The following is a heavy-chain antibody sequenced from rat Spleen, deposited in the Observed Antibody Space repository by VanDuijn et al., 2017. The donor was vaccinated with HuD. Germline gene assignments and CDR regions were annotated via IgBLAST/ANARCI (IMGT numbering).Heavy chain of an antibody. Sequence: EVQLQESGPGLVKPSQSLSLTCSVTDYSITSNYWDWIRKFPGNKLEWMGYIVGTGSTNYSPSLESRIAITRDTSKNQFFLQVNSVTTEDTATYDCAGWKNYAAHWGQGTLVTVSS. CDR1: DYSITSNY. CDR2: IVGTGST. CDR3: AGWKNYAAH. D-gene: IGHD1-11*01. J-gene: IGHJ3*01. V-gene: IGHV3-3*01.